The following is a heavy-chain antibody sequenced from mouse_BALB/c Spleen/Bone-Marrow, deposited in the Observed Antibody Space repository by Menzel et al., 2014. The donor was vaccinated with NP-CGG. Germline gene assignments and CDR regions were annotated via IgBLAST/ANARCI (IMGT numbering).Heavy chain of an antibody. V-gene: IGHV6-6*01. CDR3: TRKDNYVMFAY. Sequence: EVQLVESGGGLVQPGGSMKLSCAASGFTFSDAWMDWVRQSPEKGLEWVAEIRSKANNHATYYAESVKGRFTISRDDSKSTVYLQMNILTSEHTVIYYSTRKDNYVMFAYLRQPTLVTVSP. CDR1: GFTFSDAW. D-gene: IGHD1-3*01. J-gene: IGHJ3*01. CDR2: IRSKANNHAT.